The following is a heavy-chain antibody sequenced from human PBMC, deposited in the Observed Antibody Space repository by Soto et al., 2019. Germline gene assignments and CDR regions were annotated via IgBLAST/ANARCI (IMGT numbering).Heavy chain of an antibody. V-gene: IGHV4-30-2*01. CDR3: ARGMGSTGYYLGEFDY. J-gene: IGHJ4*02. Sequence: QLQLQESGSGLVKPSQTLSLTCAVSGGSISSGGYSWSWIRQPPGKGLEWIGYIYHGGNTYYNPSLKSRVTISVDTSKNHFSLKLSSVTAADTAVYYCARGMGSTGYYLGEFDYWAQGTLVTVSS. CDR2: IYHGGNT. CDR1: GGSISSGGYS. D-gene: IGHD3-22*01.